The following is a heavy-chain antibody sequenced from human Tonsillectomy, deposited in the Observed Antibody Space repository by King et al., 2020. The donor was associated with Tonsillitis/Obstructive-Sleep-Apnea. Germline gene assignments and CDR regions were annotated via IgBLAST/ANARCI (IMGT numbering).Heavy chain of an antibody. CDR1: GFSLNTGGVG. J-gene: IGHJ3*02. V-gene: IGHV2-5*02. D-gene: IGHD3-3*01. CDR2: IYWDDDK. CDR3: ARGIYDSDAFDI. Sequence: TLKESGPTLVKPPQTLTLTCTFSGFSLNTGGVGVGWIRQPPGKALEWLALIYWDDDKHYRPSLKSRLTITKDTSKNQVVLTMTNIDPVDTATYYCARGIYDSDAFDIWGQGTMVTVSS.